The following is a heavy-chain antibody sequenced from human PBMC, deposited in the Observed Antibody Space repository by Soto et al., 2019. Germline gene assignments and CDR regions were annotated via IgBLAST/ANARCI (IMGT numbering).Heavy chain of an antibody. CDR3: ATDFWSRYYGSYGMDV. CDR1: GCTFSSYA. J-gene: IGHJ6*02. D-gene: IGHD3-3*01. Sequence: SVKVSCKASGCTFSSYAISWVRQAPGQGLEWMGGIIPIFGTANYAQKFQGRVTITADESTSTAYMELSSLRSEDTAVYYCATDFWSRYYGSYGMDVWGQGTTVTVSS. CDR2: IIPIFGTA. V-gene: IGHV1-69*13.